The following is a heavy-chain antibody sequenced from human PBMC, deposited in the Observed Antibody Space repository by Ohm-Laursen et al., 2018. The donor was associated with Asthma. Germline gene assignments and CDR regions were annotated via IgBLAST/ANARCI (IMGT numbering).Heavy chain of an antibody. CDR3: ARDRVRGSSWHFDL. D-gene: IGHD3-10*01. CDR1: GGSISGSSDYY. CDR2: IYYSGST. J-gene: IGHJ2*01. V-gene: IGHV4-39*02. Sequence: TLSLTCTVSGGSISGSSDYYWGWIRQPPGKGLEWIGSIYYSGSTYYHPSFKSRVTISLDTSKNQFSLKLSSVTAADTAVYYCARDRVRGSSWHFDLWGRGTLVTVSS.